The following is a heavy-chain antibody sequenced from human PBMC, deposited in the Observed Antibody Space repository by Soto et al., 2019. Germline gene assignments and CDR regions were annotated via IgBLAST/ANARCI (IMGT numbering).Heavy chain of an antibody. V-gene: IGHV4-4*02. J-gene: IGHJ3*02. Sequence: SETLSLTCAVSGGSISSSNWCSWVRQPPGKGLEWIGEIYHSGSTNYNPSLKSRATISLDKSKNQFSLKLSSVTAADTAVYLCASYPTYDSSGHGAFDIWGQGTMVTVSS. D-gene: IGHD3-22*01. CDR1: GGSISSSNW. CDR2: IYHSGST. CDR3: ASYPTYDSSGHGAFDI.